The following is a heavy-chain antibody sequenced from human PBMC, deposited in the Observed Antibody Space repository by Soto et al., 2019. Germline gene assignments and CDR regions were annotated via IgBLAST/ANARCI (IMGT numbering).Heavy chain of an antibody. J-gene: IGHJ5*02. V-gene: IGHV1-69*13. CDR1: GGTFSSYA. Sequence: SVKVSCKASGGTFSSYAISWVRQAPGQGLECMGGIIPIFGTANYAQKFQGRVTITADESTSTAYMELSSLRSEDTAVYYCAREGRQVVVAATLGLRWFDPWGQGTLVTVSS. CDR2: IIPIFGTA. D-gene: IGHD2-15*01. CDR3: AREGRQVVVAATLGLRWFDP.